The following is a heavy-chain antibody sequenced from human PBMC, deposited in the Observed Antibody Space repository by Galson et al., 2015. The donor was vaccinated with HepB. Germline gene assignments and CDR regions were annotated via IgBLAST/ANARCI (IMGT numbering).Heavy chain of an antibody. CDR1: GFTFSSYA. D-gene: IGHD6-6*01. CDR2: ISYDGSNK. J-gene: IGHJ4*02. Sequence: SLRLSCAASGFTFSSYAMHWVRQAPGKGLEWVAVISYDGSNKYYADSVKGRFTISRDNSKNTLYLQMNSLRAEDTAVYYCASPVGTEYSSSYTFDYWGQGTLVTVSS. V-gene: IGHV3-30-3*01. CDR3: ASPVGTEYSSSYTFDY.